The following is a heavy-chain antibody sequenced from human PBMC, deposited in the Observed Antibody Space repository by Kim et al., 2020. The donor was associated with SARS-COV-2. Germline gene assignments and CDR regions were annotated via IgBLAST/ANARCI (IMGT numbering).Heavy chain of an antibody. J-gene: IGHJ5*01. Sequence: GGSLRLSCAAAGFTLNNYAMSWVRQAPGEGLEWVSAIVSSGSRTFYSDSVKGRFTISRDNSKDTLYLQMNSLRAEDTALYYCAKVSYDFWSGHHDSWGQGSLVTVSS. D-gene: IGHD3-3*01. V-gene: IGHV3-23*05. CDR3: AKVSYDFWSGHHDS. CDR1: GFTLNNYA. CDR2: IVSSGSRT.